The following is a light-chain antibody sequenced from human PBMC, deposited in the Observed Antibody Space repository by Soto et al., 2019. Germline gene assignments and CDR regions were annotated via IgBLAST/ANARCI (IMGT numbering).Light chain of an antibody. Sequence: DIVMTQSPLSLPVTPGEPASISCRSSQSLLHSNGYNYLVGYLQKPGQSPQLLIDLGSKRASGVPDRLSGSGSCTGFTLKITRVEAEDVGVSYCMQALQTPPTFGQGTKVEIK. V-gene: IGKV2-28*01. J-gene: IGKJ1*01. CDR3: MQALQTPPT. CDR2: LGS. CDR1: QSLLHSNGYNY.